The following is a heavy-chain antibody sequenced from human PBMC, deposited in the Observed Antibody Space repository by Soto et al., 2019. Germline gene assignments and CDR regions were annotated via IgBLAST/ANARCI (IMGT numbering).Heavy chain of an antibody. CDR3: ATGRGTGDNAVHAVEI. J-gene: IGHJ3*02. CDR2: ISGRGENT. Sequence: EVQLLESGGGLVQPGGSLRLSCAASGFTFSVFAMSWVRQAPGKGLELVSTISGRGENTYYADSVKGRFTISRDNSKNTLNLKMNSPRDEETAVYYGATGRGTGDNAVHAVEIWGQGKMLTAAS. D-gene: IGHD7-27*01. V-gene: IGHV3-23*01. CDR1: GFTFSVFA.